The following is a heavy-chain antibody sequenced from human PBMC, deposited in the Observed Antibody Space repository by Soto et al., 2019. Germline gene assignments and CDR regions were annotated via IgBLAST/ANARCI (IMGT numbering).Heavy chain of an antibody. D-gene: IGHD3-16*02. CDR1: GGSFSGYY. CDR3: ASHRPYYYIWGSYRSFDY. V-gene: IGHV4-34*01. J-gene: IGHJ4*02. CDR2: INHSGST. Sequence: SETLSLTCAVYGGSFSGYYWSWIRQPPGKGLEWIGEINHSGSTNYNPSLKSRVTISVDTSKNQFSLKLSSVTAADTAVYYCASHRPYYYIWGSYRSFDYWGQGTLVTVSS.